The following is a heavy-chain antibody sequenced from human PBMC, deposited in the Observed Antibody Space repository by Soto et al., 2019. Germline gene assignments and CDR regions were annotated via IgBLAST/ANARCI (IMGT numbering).Heavy chain of an antibody. Sequence: GGSLRLSCAASGFTFSSYWMHWVRQAPGKGLLWVSRIDEYGSTINYADSVKGRFTISRDNARNTLYLEMNSLRAEDTALYYCTRDIGGKGTYWGPGTLVTV. J-gene: IGHJ4*02. V-gene: IGHV3-74*01. CDR3: TRDIGGKGTY. CDR2: IDEYGSTI. CDR1: GFTFSSYW. D-gene: IGHD3-10*01.